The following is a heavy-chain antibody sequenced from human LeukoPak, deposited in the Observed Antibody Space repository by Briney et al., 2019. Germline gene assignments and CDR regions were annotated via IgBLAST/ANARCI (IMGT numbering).Heavy chain of an antibody. V-gene: IGHV1-18*01. CDR2: ISAYNANT. Sequence: ASVKVSCKASGYTFTSSDINWVRQATGQGLEWMGWISAYNANTNYAQNLQGRVTMTTDTSTSTAYMELRSLRSDDTAVYYCARARNPYDSNGYSPFEYWGQGTLVTVSS. J-gene: IGHJ4*02. CDR1: GYTFTSSD. D-gene: IGHD3-22*01. CDR3: ARARNPYDSNGYSPFEY.